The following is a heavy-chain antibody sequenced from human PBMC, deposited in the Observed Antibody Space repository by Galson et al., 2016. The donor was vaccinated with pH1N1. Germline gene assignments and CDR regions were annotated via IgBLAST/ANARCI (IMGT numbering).Heavy chain of an antibody. Sequence: SLRLSCAASGFTFSNYAMSWVRQAPGKGLEWVSGISSSGDNTYAADSVQGRFTISRENSKNTLYLQMNSLRAEDTAVYYCAKGPIESGRANWFDPWGQGTLVTVSS. CDR3: AKGPIESGRANWFDP. CDR1: GFTFSNYA. J-gene: IGHJ5*02. V-gene: IGHV3-23*01. CDR2: ISSSGDNT. D-gene: IGHD2-21*01.